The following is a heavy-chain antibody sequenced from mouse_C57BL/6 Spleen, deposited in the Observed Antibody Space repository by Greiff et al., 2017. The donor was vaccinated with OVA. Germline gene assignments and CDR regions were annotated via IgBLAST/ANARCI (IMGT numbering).Heavy chain of an antibody. CDR3: ARRGAAQAPFAD. D-gene: IGHD3-2*02. J-gene: IGHJ3*01. Sequence: QVQLQQPGAELVRPGSSVKLSCKASGYTFTSYWMDWVKQRPGQGLEWIGNIYPSDSETHYNQKFKDKATLTVDKSSSTAYMQLSSLTSEDSAVYYCARRGAAQAPFADWGQGTLVTVSA. V-gene: IGHV1-61*01. CDR2: IYPSDSET. CDR1: GYTFTSYW.